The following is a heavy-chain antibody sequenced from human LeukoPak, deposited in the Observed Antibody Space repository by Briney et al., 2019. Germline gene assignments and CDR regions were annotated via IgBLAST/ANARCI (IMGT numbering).Heavy chain of an antibody. J-gene: IGHJ3*02. D-gene: IGHD3-22*01. V-gene: IGHV4-39*01. Sequence: PSETLSLTCTVSGGSISSSSYYWDWIRQPPGQGLEWIVTIYYSGTTYYNPSLRRRVTISVDTSRNQFSLKLSSVTATDTGVYYCARMIGDDAFDIWGQGTMVTVSS. CDR3: ARMIGDDAFDI. CDR2: IYYSGTT. CDR1: GGSISSSSYY.